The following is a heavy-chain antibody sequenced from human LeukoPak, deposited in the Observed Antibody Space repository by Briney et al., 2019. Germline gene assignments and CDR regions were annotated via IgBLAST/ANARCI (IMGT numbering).Heavy chain of an antibody. D-gene: IGHD3-22*01. Sequence: SETLSLTCTVSGDSISSSYWSWIRQPPGKTLEWVGYIYYTGTTNYNPSLKSRVTISIDTSNNQFSLNLNSVTAADTAVYYCARGFYDSSGYSNCFDPWGQGTLVTVSS. J-gene: IGHJ5*02. CDR2: IYYTGTT. CDR3: ARGFYDSSGYSNCFDP. V-gene: IGHV4-59*01. CDR1: GDSISSSY.